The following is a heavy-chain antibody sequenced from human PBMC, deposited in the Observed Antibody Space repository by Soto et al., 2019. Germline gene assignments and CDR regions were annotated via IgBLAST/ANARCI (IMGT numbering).Heavy chain of an antibody. V-gene: IGHV4-39*02. J-gene: IGHJ4*02. Sequence: SDTLSLTCIVSNGSISKSGAYWGWIRQPPGKGLEWIGNAYQRGSTYYNPSLKRRVTISVDTAKNQFSLTQGSVTAADTAVYFCEREKWIFGDLVPKYYFDSWGKGTLVTVSS. CDR3: EREKWIFGDLVPKYYFDS. D-gene: IGHD3-3*01. CDR1: NGSISKSGAY. CDR2: AYQRGST.